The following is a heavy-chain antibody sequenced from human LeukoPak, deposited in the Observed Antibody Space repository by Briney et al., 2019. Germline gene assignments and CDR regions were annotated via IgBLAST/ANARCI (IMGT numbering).Heavy chain of an antibody. CDR1: GGSISSGDYP. CDR2: IFHTGHT. D-gene: IGHD3-10*01. J-gene: IGHJ4*02. V-gene: IGHV4-30-2*01. Sequence: SQTLSLTCAVSGGSISSGDYPWSWIRQPPGKGLEWIGYIFHTGHTSYNPSLKSRVTISVDMSKNQISLKLSSVTAAGTAVYYCARGFYGSGSQFDYWGQGTLVTVSS. CDR3: ARGFYGSGSQFDY.